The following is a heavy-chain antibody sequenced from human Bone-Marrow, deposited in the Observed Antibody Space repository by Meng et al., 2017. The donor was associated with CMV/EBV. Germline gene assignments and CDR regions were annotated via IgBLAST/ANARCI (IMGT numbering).Heavy chain of an antibody. V-gene: IGHV3-74*01. D-gene: IGHD2-21*01. CDR2: ISSDGSTT. CDR3: ARDYWGCGDV. Sequence: GESLKISCAASGFTFSSYWMSWVRQAPGKGLVWVSRISSDGSTTNYADSVKGRFTISRDNAKNTLYLQLNSLRAEDTAVYYCARDYWGCGDVWGQGTLVTVSS. CDR1: GFTFSSYW. J-gene: IGHJ4*02.